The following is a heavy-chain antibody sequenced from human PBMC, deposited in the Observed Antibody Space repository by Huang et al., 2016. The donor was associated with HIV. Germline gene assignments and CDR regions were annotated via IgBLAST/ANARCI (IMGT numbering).Heavy chain of an antibody. CDR1: GYTFTRYG. CDR3: ARGPLLHRPSPVPDNCFDS. CDR2: ISIYNGNT. Sequence: SGAEVKKPGDSVKVSCKASGYTFTRYGLSWVRQAPGQGLEWMGLISIYNGNTNSAQKLQGRVTMTTDTSTSTVYMYLRGLRSDDTAVYYCARGPLLHRPSPVPDNCFDSWGQGTLVTVSS. J-gene: IGHJ5*01. V-gene: IGHV1-18*01.